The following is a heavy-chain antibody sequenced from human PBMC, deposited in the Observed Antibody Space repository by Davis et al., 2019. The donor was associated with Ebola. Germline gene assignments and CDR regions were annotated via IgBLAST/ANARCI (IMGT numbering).Heavy chain of an antibody. V-gene: IGHV1-18*01. CDR1: GYTFTSYG. J-gene: IGHJ4*02. D-gene: IGHD5-18*01. CDR3: ARSGRGYSYGRIDY. Sequence: ASVQVSCKASGYTFTSYGISWVRQAPGQGLEWMGWISAYNGNTNYAQKLQGRVTMTTDTSTSTAYMELSSLRSDDTAVYYCARSGRGYSYGRIDYWGQGTLVTVSS. CDR2: ISAYNGNT.